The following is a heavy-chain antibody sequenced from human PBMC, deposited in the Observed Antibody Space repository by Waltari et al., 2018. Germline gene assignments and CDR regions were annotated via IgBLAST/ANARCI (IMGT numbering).Heavy chain of an antibody. CDR1: GFRFSTYW. D-gene: IGHD3-10*01. V-gene: IGHV3-7*01. J-gene: IGHJ4*02. CDR2: LNPDGSQK. Sequence: EVQLVECGDGLVQPGGSLRLSCAASGFRFSTYWMKWIRQAPGKVLEWVANLNPDGSQKFYVDSVKGRFTVSRDNAQNSLYLQMNNLRAEDTAVYYCTTLARGESGDYWGQGTLVTVSS. CDR3: TTLARGESGDY.